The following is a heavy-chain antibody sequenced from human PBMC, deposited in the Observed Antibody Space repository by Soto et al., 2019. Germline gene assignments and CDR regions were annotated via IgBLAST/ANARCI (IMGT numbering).Heavy chain of an antibody. D-gene: IGHD1-20*01. Sequence: QLQLQESGPGLVKPSETLSLTCTVSGGSISSSSYYWGWIRQPPGKGLEWIGSIYYSGSTYYNPSLKSRVTLYVDTFKNQFSLKLSSVTAADTAVYYCARFGITGTHASVDAFDIWGQGTMVTVSS. J-gene: IGHJ3*02. CDR1: GGSISSSSYY. V-gene: IGHV4-39*01. CDR3: ARFGITGTHASVDAFDI. CDR2: IYYSGST.